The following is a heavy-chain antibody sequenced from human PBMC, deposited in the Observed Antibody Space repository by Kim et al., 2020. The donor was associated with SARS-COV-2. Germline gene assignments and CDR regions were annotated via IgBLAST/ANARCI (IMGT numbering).Heavy chain of an antibody. Sequence: GGSLRLSCAASGFTFSSYAMSWVRQAPGKGLEWVSAISGSGGSTYYADSVKGRFTISRDNSKNTLYLQMNSLRAEDTAIYYCAKASITMIVVAPDYWGQGTLVTVSS. V-gene: IGHV3-23*01. J-gene: IGHJ4*02. CDR2: ISGSGGST. CDR1: GFTFSSYA. CDR3: AKASITMIVVAPDY. D-gene: IGHD3-22*01.